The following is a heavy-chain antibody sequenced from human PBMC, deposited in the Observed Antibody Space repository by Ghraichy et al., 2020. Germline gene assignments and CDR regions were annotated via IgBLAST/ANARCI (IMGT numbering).Heavy chain of an antibody. CDR3: TTTRACSGGSCYLYYCCGMDV. V-gene: IGHV3-15*01. Sequence: GGSLRLSCAASGFTFSNAWMSWVRQAPGKGLEWVGRIKSKTDGGTTDYAAPVKGRFTISRDDSKNTLYLQMNSLKTEDTAVYYCTTTRACSGGSCYLYYCCGMDVWGQGTTVTVSS. CDR2: IKSKTDGGTT. J-gene: IGHJ6*02. D-gene: IGHD2-15*01. CDR1: GFTFSNAW.